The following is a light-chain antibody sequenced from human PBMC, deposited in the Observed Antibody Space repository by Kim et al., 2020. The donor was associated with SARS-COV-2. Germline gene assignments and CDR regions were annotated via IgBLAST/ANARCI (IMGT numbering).Light chain of an antibody. CDR1: SSAVGGYNY. CDR2: DVT. J-gene: IGLJ2*01. CDR3: CSYAGSYTVV. V-gene: IGLV2-11*01. Sequence: GESVTIYCTGTSSAVGGYNYVSWYQHYPGKAPKLMIYDVTKRPSGVPDRFSGSKFGNTASLTISGLQAEDEADYYCCSYAGSYTVVFGGGTKVTVL.